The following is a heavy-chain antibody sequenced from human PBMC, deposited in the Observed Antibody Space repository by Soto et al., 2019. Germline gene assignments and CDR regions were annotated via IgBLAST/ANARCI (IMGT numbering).Heavy chain of an antibody. J-gene: IGHJ4*02. V-gene: IGHV3-23*01. Sequence: EVQLMESGGGLVQPGGSLRLSCAASEFSFSSYALNRVRQAPGKGLEWVSAISATGTTTYYADSVKGRFTISRDNSKRTLFLQMDSLSPEDTAVYYCATYSSPFDYWGQGTLVTVSS. D-gene: IGHD6-13*01. CDR2: ISATGTTT. CDR3: ATYSSPFDY. CDR1: EFSFSSYA.